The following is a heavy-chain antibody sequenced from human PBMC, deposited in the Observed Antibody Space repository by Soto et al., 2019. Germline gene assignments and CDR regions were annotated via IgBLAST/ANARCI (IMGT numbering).Heavy chain of an antibody. Sequence: EVQLVESGGGVVRPGGSLRLSCAASGFTLDDYGMSWVRQAPGKGLEWVSGINWNGGSTGYADSVKGRFTISRDNAKNSLYLQMNSLRAEDTALYQCARGPHIVLTVQPFDIWGQGTMVTVSS. CDR2: INWNGGST. CDR1: GFTLDDYG. J-gene: IGHJ3*02. V-gene: IGHV3-20*01. CDR3: ARGPHIVLTVQPFDI. D-gene: IGHD3-16*02.